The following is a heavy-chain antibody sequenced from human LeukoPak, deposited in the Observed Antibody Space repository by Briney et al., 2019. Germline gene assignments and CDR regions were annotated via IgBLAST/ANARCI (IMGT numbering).Heavy chain of an antibody. CDR1: GGSISSGSYY. D-gene: IGHD2-2*02. CDR3: ARVSRYCSSTSCYTAFDI. Sequence: SETLSLTCTVSGGSISSGSYYWSWIRQPAGKGLEWIGRIYTSGSTNYNPSLKSRVTISVDTSKNQFSLKLSSVTAADTAVYYCARVSRYCSSTSCYTAFDIWGQGTMVTVSS. CDR2: IYTSGST. V-gene: IGHV4-61*02. J-gene: IGHJ3*02.